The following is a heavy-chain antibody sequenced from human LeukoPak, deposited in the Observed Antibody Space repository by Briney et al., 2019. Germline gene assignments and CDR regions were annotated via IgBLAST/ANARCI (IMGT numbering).Heavy chain of an antibody. J-gene: IGHJ4*02. D-gene: IGHD6-13*01. Sequence: PSETLSLTCTVSGGSISSYYWSWIRQPPGKGLEWIGYIYNSGSTNYNPSLKSRVTISVDTSKNQFSLKLSSVTAADTAVYYCARTGYSSSWYGYYFDYWGQGTLVIVSS. CDR3: ARTGYSSSWYGYYFDY. CDR1: GGSISSYY. V-gene: IGHV4-59*12. CDR2: IYNSGST.